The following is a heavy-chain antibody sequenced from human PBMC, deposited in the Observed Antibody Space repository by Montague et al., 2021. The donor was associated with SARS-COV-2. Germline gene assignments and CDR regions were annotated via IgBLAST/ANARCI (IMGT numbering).Heavy chain of an antibody. CDR2: INHSGTTSY. Sequence: SETLSLTCAVYGGSFSGYYWTWIRQSPGKGLEWIAEINHSGTTSYNFNPSLRSRVTISVDTSKSQSSLKLSSVTAADTGVYYCARWDPQTLTLIGLRGKSASDYWGQGTLVTGSS. V-gene: IGHV4-34*01. J-gene: IGHJ4*02. D-gene: IGHD4-23*01. CDR3: ARWDPQTLTLIGLRGKSASDY. CDR1: GGSFSGYY.